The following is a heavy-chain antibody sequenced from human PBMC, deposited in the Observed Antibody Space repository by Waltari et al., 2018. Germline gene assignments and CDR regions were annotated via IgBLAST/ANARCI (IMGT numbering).Heavy chain of an antibody. CDR3: ARLDPNGFDDS. V-gene: IGHV4-39*01. D-gene: IGHD2-8*01. CDR2: MYITGLS. J-gene: IGHJ4*02. Sequence: QLQLQESGPGLVKPSETLSLTCFVSGDSMNSRSYSWGWIRQSPGRGLEWVGQMYITGLSEDNPCLRGRVSISIDRSKSQFSLTLTSLTAADTAVYHCARLDPNGFDDSWGQGTLVTVST. CDR1: GDSMNSRSYS.